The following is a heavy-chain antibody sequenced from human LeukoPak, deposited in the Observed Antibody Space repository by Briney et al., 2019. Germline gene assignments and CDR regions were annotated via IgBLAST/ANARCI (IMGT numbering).Heavy chain of an antibody. CDR1: GFTFSSYA. J-gene: IGHJ4*02. Sequence: PGGSLRLSCAASGFTFSSYAMHWVRQAPGKGLEWVAVISYDGSNKYYADSVKGRFTISRDNSKNTLYLQMNSLRAEDTAVHYCAKTGSSSSLDYWGQGTLVTVSS. CDR2: ISYDGSNK. CDR3: AKTGSSSSLDY. D-gene: IGHD6-6*01. V-gene: IGHV3-30*04.